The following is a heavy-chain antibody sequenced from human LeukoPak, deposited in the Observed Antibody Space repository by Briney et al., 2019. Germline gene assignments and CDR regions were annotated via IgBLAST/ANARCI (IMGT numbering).Heavy chain of an antibody. CDR3: ARLGWDPDGDHIL. CDR1: GVSITRYY. CDR2: IYYIGRT. V-gene: IGHV4-59*08. J-gene: IGHJ3*01. D-gene: IGHD4-17*01. Sequence: SETLSLTCTVSGVSITRYYWSWIRQPPGKGLEWIRFIYYIGRTNYNPSLKRRVTISVDTSKNQSSLKLSSVTAADTAVYYCARLGWDPDGDHILWGQGTVVTVSS.